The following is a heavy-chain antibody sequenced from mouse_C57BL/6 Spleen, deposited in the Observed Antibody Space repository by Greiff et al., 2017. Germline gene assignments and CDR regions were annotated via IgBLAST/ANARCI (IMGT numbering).Heavy chain of an antibody. V-gene: IGHV1-15*01. Sequence: VKLVESGAELVRPGASVTLSCKASGYTFTDYEMHWVKQTPVHGLEWIGAIDPETGGTAYNQKFKGKAILTADKSSSTAYMELRSLTSEDSAVYYCTRRGSSGYIDYWGQGTTLTVSS. D-gene: IGHD3-2*02. J-gene: IGHJ2*01. CDR2: IDPETGGT. CDR1: GYTFTDYE. CDR3: TRRGSSGYIDY.